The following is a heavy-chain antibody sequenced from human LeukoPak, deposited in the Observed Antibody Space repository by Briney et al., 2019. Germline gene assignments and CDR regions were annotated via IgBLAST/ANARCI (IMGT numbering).Heavy chain of an antibody. CDR3: ARDQTNYCGGDCYSDY. Sequence: GGSLRLSCAASGFTFSSYSMNWVRQAPGKGLEWVSSISSSSSYIYYADSVKGRFTISRDNAKNSLYLQMNSLRAKDTAVYYCARDQTNYCGGDCYSDYWGQGTLVTVSS. CDR2: ISSSSSYI. V-gene: IGHV3-21*01. D-gene: IGHD2-21*02. CDR1: GFTFSSYS. J-gene: IGHJ4*02.